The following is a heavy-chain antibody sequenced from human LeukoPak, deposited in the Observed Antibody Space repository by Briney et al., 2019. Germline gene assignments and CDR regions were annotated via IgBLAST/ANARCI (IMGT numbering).Heavy chain of an antibody. D-gene: IGHD3-10*01. CDR1: GFTFSIYG. V-gene: IGHV3-23*01. CDR2: ISGSGGST. Sequence: GGSLRLSCAASGFTFSIYGMHWVRQAPGKGLEWVSSISGSGGSTYYADSVKGRFTISRDSSKNMLYLQMNTLRAEDTAIYYCAKDGIDSGDPNGFDPWGQGTLVTVSS. CDR3: AKDGIDSGDPNGFDP. J-gene: IGHJ5*02.